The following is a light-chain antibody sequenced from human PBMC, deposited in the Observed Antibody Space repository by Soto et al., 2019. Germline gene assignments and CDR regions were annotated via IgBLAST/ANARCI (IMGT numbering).Light chain of an antibody. J-gene: IGKJ5*01. CDR3: QQYDNLPTT. Sequence: DIQMTQSPSSPSASVGDRVTITCRASQDINNYLNWYQQKPGKAPKLLIYDASNLETGVPSRFSGSGSGTDFTFTISSLQPEDIATYYCQQYDNLPTTFGQGTRLEIK. V-gene: IGKV1-33*01. CDR1: QDINNY. CDR2: DAS.